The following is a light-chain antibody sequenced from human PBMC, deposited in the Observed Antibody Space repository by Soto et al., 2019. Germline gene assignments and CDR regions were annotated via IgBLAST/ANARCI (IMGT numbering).Light chain of an antibody. V-gene: IGLV1-40*01. CDR2: GDN. CDR1: SSNIGAGFH. Sequence: QSVLTQSPSVSGAPGERVTISCTGSSSNIGAGFHVHWYQHLPGTAPRLLIYGDNNRPSGVPDRFSGSKSGTSASLAITGFQAEDEGDYYCQSYDGSLSGYVFGTGTKVT. J-gene: IGLJ1*01. CDR3: QSYDGSLSGYV.